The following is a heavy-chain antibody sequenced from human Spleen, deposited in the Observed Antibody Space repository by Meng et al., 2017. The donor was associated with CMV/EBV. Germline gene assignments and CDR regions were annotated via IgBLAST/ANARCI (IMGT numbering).Heavy chain of an antibody. Sequence: GGSLRLSCLTSGFTVSSSYMHWVRQAPGKGLEWVANIKQDGSEKYYVDSVKGRFTISRDNAKNSLYLQMNSLRAEDTAVYYCAREPGQYDFWSGYFYHYFDYWGQGTLVTVSS. CDR1: GFTVSSSY. D-gene: IGHD3-3*01. J-gene: IGHJ4*02. CDR3: AREPGQYDFWSGYFYHYFDY. CDR2: IKQDGSEK. V-gene: IGHV3-7*01.